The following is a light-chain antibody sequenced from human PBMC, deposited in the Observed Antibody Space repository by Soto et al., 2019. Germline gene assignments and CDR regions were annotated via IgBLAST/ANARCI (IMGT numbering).Light chain of an antibody. Sequence: HSVLTQPASVSGSPGQSITISCTGTSSDVGSSNLVSWYQQHPGKAPKLMIYEGSTRPSGVSNRFSGSKSGNTVSLTISGLQAEDESDYYCCSYAGSSTFDVLFGGGTKLTVL. CDR1: SSDVGSSNL. CDR3: CSYAGSSTFDVL. V-gene: IGLV2-23*03. J-gene: IGLJ2*01. CDR2: EGS.